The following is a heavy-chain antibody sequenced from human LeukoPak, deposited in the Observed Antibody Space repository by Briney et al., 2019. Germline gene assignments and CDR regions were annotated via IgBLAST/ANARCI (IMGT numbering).Heavy chain of an antibody. CDR1: GFTLSSYD. D-gene: IGHD3-10*01. CDR3: ARVVSGANALDY. Sequence: PGGSLRLSCAASGFTLSSYDMHWVRQATGKGLEWVSAIGTAGDTYYPGSVKGRFTISRENAKNSLYLQMNSLRAGDTAVYYCARVVSGANALDYWGQGTLVTVSS. V-gene: IGHV3-13*01. CDR2: IGTAGDT. J-gene: IGHJ4*02.